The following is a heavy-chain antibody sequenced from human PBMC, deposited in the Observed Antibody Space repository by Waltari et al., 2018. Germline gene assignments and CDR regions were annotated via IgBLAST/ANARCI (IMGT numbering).Heavy chain of an antibody. CDR3: ARVDCGGGKCYLDY. Sequence: QVQLQESGPGLVKPSETLSLMCAVSGYSISSAYYWGWIRQPPGNGLEWIGSMYHRGSTYYNSSLKSRVTISLDTSKNQFSLRLSSVTAADTAVYYCARVDCGGGKCYLDYWGQGTLVTVSS. D-gene: IGHD2-21*01. CDR2: MYHRGST. CDR1: GYSISSAYY. V-gene: IGHV4-38-2*01. J-gene: IGHJ4*02.